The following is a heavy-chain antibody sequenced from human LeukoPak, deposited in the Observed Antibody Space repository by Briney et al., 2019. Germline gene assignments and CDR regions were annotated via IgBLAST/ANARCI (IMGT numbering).Heavy chain of an antibody. CDR3: ARGRSIAVAGNWFDP. V-gene: IGHV1-2*02. CDR1: GYTFIGYY. D-gene: IGHD6-19*01. J-gene: IGHJ5*02. CDR2: NNPNSGGT. Sequence: ASVKVSCKASGYTFIGYYMHWVRQAPGQGLEWMGWNNPNSGGTNYAQKFQGRVTMTRDASISTAYMELSRLRSDDTAAYYCARGRSIAVAGNWFDPWGQGTLVTVSS.